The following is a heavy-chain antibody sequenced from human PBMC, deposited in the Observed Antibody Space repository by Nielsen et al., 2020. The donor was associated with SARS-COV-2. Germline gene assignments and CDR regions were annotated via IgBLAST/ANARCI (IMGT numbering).Heavy chain of an antibody. J-gene: IGHJ4*02. V-gene: IGHV4-61*01. Sequence: SETLSLTCTVSGGSVSSGSYYWSWIRQPPGKGLEWIGYIYYSGSTNYNPSLKSRVTISVDTSKNQFSLKLSSVTAADTAVYYCARGVYDFWSGYYNTPYFDYWGQGTLVTVSS. CDR3: ARGVYDFWSGYYNTPYFDY. CDR2: IYYSGST. CDR1: GGSVSSGSYY. D-gene: IGHD3-3*01.